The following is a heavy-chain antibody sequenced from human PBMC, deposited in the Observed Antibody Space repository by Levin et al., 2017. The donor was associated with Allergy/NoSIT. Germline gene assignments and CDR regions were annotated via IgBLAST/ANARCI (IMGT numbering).Heavy chain of an antibody. CDR2: INPVGSER. V-gene: IGHV3-7*03. CDR3: ATSKAAAAND. D-gene: IGHD6-13*01. CDR1: GFTFSNWW. J-gene: IGHJ4*02. Sequence: GESLKISCAASGFTFSNWWMTWVRQAPGKGLEWMANINPVGSERYYVDSVKGRFTISRDNSKNSLYLQMDSLRAEDTAVYYCATSKAAAANDWGQGTLVTVSS.